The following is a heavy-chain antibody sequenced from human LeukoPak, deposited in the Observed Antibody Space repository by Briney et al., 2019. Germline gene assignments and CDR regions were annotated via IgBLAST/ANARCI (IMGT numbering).Heavy chain of an antibody. D-gene: IGHD3-22*01. CDR3: ARMRSHSVTYYYDSSGPLDY. CDR1: GFTFSSYW. J-gene: IGHJ4*02. V-gene: IGHV3-7*01. CDR2: IKQDGSEK. Sequence: HPGGSLRLSCSASGFTFSSYWMSWVRQAPGKGLEWVANIKQDGSEKYYVDSVKGRFTISRDNAKNSLYLQMNSLRAEDTAVYYCARMRSHSVTYYYDSSGPLDYWGQGTLVTVSS.